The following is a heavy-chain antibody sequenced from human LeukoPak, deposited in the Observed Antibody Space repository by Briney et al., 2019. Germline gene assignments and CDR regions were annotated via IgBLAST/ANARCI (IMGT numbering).Heavy chain of an antibody. CDR1: GGSISSSSYY. J-gene: IGHJ6*03. V-gene: IGHV4-39*01. CDR2: IYYRGSA. CDR3: ARYYYYYYSLDV. Sequence: PPETLSLTCTVSGGSISSSSYYWGWIRQPPGKGLEWIGSIYYRGSAYYDPSLKSRVTISVHTSKNQFSLKLSSVTAADTAVYYCARYYYYYYSLDVWGKGATVTVSS.